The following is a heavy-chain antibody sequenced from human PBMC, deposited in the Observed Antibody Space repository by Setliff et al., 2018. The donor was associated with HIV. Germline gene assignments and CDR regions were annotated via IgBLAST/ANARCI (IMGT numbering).Heavy chain of an antibody. CDR1: GGSINSNSYY. CDR3: VRLTGISSGWYGGGYYFDY. CDR2: IYYSGST. J-gene: IGHJ4*02. Sequence: ETLSLTCTVSGGSINSNSYYWAWIRQPPGRGLEWIGSIYYSGSTYYNPSLKSRVTISADTSKIQFSLKLSSVTAADTAVYYCVRLTGISSGWYGGGYYFDYWGRGTLVTVSS. D-gene: IGHD6-19*01. V-gene: IGHV4-39*01.